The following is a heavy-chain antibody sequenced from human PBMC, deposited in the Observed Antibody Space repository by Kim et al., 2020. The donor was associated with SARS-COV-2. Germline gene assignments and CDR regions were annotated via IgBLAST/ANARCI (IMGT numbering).Heavy chain of an antibody. V-gene: IGHV3-33*01. D-gene: IGHD1-26*01. J-gene: IGHJ4*02. CDR3: ARDPSEELLSFDY. Sequence: YYADSVTGRFTISRDNSKNTLYLQMNSLRAEDTAVYYCARDPSEELLSFDYWGQGTLVTVSS.